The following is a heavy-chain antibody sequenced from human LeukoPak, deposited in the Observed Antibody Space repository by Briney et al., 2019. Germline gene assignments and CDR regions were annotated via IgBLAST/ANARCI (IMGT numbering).Heavy chain of an antibody. V-gene: IGHV1-18*04. CDR3: ARGSSSWYRTFDY. J-gene: IGHJ4*02. CDR2: ISADNGNT. CDR1: GYTFSSYA. D-gene: IGHD6-13*01. Sequence: GASVKVSCKASGYTFSSYAISWVRQATGQGLEWMGWISADNGNTNHAQKFQGRVSLTTDTSTSTAYMELSRLRSDDTAVYYCARGSSSWYRTFDYWGQGTLVTVSS.